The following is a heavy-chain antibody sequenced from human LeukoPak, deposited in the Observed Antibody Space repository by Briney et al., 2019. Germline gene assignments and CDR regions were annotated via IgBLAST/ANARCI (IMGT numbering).Heavy chain of an antibody. V-gene: IGHV3-7*01. Sequence: GGSLRLSCAASGFTFSSYWMSWVRQAPGKGLEWVANIEQDGSEKYYVDSVKGRFTISRDNAKNSLYLQMNSLRAEDTAVYYCARVSHGYYYDSSGYYFDYWGQGTLVTVSS. D-gene: IGHD3-22*01. CDR1: GFTFSSYW. J-gene: IGHJ4*02. CDR3: ARVSHGYYYDSSGYYFDY. CDR2: IEQDGSEK.